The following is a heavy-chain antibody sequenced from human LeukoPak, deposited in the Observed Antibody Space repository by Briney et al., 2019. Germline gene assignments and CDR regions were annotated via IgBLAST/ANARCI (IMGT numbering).Heavy chain of an antibody. CDR3: AREGSYYDSSGYPFDY. V-gene: IGHV3-53*01. Sequence: TGGSLRLSCAASGFTVSSNYMSWVRQAPGKGLEWVSVIYSGGSTYYADSVKGRFTISRDNSKNTLYPQMNSLRAEDTAVYYCAREGSYYDSSGYPFDYWGQGTLVTVSS. CDR2: IYSGGST. CDR1: GFTVSSNY. J-gene: IGHJ4*02. D-gene: IGHD3-22*01.